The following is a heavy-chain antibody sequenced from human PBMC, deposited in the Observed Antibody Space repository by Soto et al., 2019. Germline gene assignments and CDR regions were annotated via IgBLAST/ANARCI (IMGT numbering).Heavy chain of an antibody. V-gene: IGHV1-69*12. Sequence: QVQLVQSGAEVKKPGSSVKVSCKASGGTFSSYAITWVRQAPGQGLEWMGGSIPFFDTANYAQKFQGRLTFTADESTSTAYMELSSLRSEATAVYYCASFRFRGSYYFDYWGQGTLVTVSS. CDR3: ASFRFRGSYYFDY. CDR2: SIPFFDTA. J-gene: IGHJ4*02. CDR1: GGTFSSYA. D-gene: IGHD1-26*01.